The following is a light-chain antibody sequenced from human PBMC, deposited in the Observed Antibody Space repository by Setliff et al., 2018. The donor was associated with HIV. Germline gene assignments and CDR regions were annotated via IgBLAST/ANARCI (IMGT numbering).Light chain of an antibody. CDR1: QSVSSSY. Sequence: SPGTLSLSPGERATLSCRASQSVSSSYLAWYQQKPGQAPRLLIYGASSRATAIPDGFSGSGSGTDFTLTISRLEPEDFAVYYCQQYGSSQITFGQGTRLEIK. J-gene: IGKJ5*01. CDR2: GAS. CDR3: QQYGSSQIT. V-gene: IGKV3-20*01.